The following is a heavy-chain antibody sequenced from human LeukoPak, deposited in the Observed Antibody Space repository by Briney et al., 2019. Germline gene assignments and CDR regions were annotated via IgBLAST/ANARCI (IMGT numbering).Heavy chain of an antibody. Sequence: GVSLRLSCAASRFTFNSYAMHWVRQAPGKGLEWVAHISYDGNNKDYADSVKGRFTISRDNSKNTLYLQMNSLRAEDTAVYYCARDRYSSGWYVDYWGQGTLVTVSS. CDR3: ARDRYSSGWYVDY. CDR1: RFTFNSYA. J-gene: IGHJ4*02. CDR2: ISYDGNNK. D-gene: IGHD6-19*01. V-gene: IGHV3-30*04.